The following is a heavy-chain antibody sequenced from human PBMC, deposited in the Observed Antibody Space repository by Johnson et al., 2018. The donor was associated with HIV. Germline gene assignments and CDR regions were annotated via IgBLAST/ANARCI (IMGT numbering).Heavy chain of an antibody. D-gene: IGHD6-6*01. Sequence: VQLVESGGGVVQPGRSLRLSCAASGFTFSSYAMHWVRQAPGKGLEWVAVISYDGSNKYYADSVKGRFTISRDNSKNTLYLQMNSLRAEDTALYYCARLEYSSVSPLLGAFDIWGQGTMVTVSS. CDR3: ARLEYSSVSPLLGAFDI. V-gene: IGHV3-30-3*01. CDR1: GFTFSSYA. J-gene: IGHJ3*02. CDR2: ISYDGSNK.